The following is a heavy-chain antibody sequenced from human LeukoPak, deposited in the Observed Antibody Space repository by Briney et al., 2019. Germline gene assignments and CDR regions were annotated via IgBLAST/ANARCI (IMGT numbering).Heavy chain of an antibody. V-gene: IGHV3-23*01. D-gene: IGHD3-3*01. CDR1: GFTFSSYA. J-gene: IGHJ5*02. CDR3: AKQFWRTQRYNWFDP. Sequence: PGGSLRLSCAASGFTFSSYAMSWVRQAPGKGLEWVSAISGSGGSTCYADSVKGRFTISRDNSKNTLYLQMNSLRAEDTAVYYCAKQFWRTQRYNWFDPWGQGTLVTVSP. CDR2: ISGSGGST.